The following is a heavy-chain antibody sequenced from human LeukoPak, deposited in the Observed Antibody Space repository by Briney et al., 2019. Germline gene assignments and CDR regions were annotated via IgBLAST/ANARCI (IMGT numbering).Heavy chain of an antibody. CDR3: TTDAVATTYYYYYYYMDV. V-gene: IGHV3-15*01. Sequence: PGGSLRLSCAASGFTFSNAWMSWVRQAPGKGLEWVGRIKSKTDGGTTDYAAPVKGRFTISRDDSKNTLYLQMNSLKTKDTAVYYCTTDAVATTYYYYYYYMDVWGKGTTVTVSS. J-gene: IGHJ6*03. CDR2: IKSKTDGGTT. D-gene: IGHD5-12*01. CDR1: GFTFSNAW.